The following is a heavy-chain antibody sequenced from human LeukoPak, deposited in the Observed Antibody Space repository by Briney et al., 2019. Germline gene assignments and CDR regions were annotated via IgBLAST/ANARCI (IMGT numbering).Heavy chain of an antibody. V-gene: IGHV3-74*01. CDR1: RFSFSNYW. J-gene: IGHJ4*02. Sequence: GGSLRLSCAASRFSFSNYWMHWVRQAPGKGLVWVSRVKSDGSNPSSADSVKGRFTISRDNAENMLYLQMNTLGAEDTAVYYCARGIVSGSGSLDYWGQGPLVTVSS. D-gene: IGHD3-10*01. CDR2: VKSDGSNP. CDR3: ARGIVSGSGSLDY.